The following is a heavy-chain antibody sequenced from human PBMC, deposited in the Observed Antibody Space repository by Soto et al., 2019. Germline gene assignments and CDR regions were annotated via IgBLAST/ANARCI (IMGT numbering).Heavy chain of an antibody. V-gene: IGHV4-4*09. J-gene: IGHJ4*01. CDR1: GDAVTRYY. CDR3: ATIFLVRGVITHYYFDY. CDR2: TYNSGST. D-gene: IGHD3-10*01. Sequence: SETLSLTCSVSGDAVTRYYWSWIRQPPGKGLEWIGYTYNSGSTTYNPSLKSRVTMSVDTSKNQVSLKLSSVTAADTAVYYCATIFLVRGVITHYYFDYWGHGTLVTVS.